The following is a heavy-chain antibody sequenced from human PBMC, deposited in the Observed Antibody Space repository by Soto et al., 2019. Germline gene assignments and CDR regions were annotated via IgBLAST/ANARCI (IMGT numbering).Heavy chain of an antibody. J-gene: IGHJ5*02. CDR2: IIPIFGTA. CDR1: GGTFSGYA. D-gene: IGHD2-15*01. CDR3: ASGSGGPGEDWFDP. Sequence: SVKVSCKASGGTFSGYAISWVRQAPGQGLEWMGGIIPIFGTANYAQKFQGRVTITADESTSTAYMELSSLRSEDTAMYYCASGSGGPGEDWFDPWGQGTLVTVSS. V-gene: IGHV1-69*13.